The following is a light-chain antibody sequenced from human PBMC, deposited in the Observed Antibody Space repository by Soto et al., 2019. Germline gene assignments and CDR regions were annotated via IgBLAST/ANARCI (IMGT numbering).Light chain of an antibody. Sequence: QSVLTQPRSVSVSPGQSVTISCTGTSSDVGGYNYVSWYQQRPGKAPKLMIYDVSKRPSGVPDRFSGSKSGNTASLTISGLQAEDEAEYYCCSYAGSYTYVFGPGTKVTVL. CDR1: SSDVGGYNY. CDR2: DVS. V-gene: IGLV2-11*01. CDR3: CSYAGSYTYV. J-gene: IGLJ1*01.